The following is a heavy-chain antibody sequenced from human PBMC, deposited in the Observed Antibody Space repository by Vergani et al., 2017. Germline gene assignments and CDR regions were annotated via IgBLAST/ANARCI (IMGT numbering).Heavy chain of an antibody. V-gene: IGHV1-2*02. Sequence: QVQLVQSGAEVKKPGASVKVSCKASGYTFTDYFMHWVRQAPGQGLEWMGWINPNSGGTNYAQKFQGRVTMTRDTSISTAYMELSNLRSDDTAVYYCVRGGTSSNRDYFDYWGQGTLVTVSS. J-gene: IGHJ4*02. CDR1: GYTFTDYF. CDR3: VRGGTSSNRDYFDY. CDR2: INPNSGGT. D-gene: IGHD2-2*01.